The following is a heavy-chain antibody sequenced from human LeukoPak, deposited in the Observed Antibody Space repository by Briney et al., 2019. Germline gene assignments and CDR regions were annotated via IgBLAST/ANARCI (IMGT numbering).Heavy chain of an antibody. J-gene: IGHJ3*02. CDR2: ISSSGNTI. D-gene: IGHD3-22*01. CDR3: ARESPPQYSYDSSSYLGPMDAFDI. V-gene: IGHV3-48*03. CDR1: GFTFSSYE. Sequence: PGRSLRLSCAASGFTFSSYEMNWVRQAPGKGLDWVSYISSSGNTIYYADSVKGRFTISRDNAKNSLYLQMNSLRAEATAVYYCARESPPQYSYDSSSYLGPMDAFDIWGQGTMVTVSS.